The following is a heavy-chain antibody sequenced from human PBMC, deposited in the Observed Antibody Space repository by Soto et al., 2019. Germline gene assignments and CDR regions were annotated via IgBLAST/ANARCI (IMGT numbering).Heavy chain of an antibody. CDR1: GGSISSYY. J-gene: IGHJ4*02. Sequence: SETLSLTCTVSGGSISSYYWSWIRQPPGKGLEWIGYIYNSGSTNYNPSLKSRVTISVDTSKNQFSLKLSSVTAADTAVYYCARTDSGSYGDHFDYWGQGALVTVSA. V-gene: IGHV4-59*01. CDR3: ARTDSGSYGDHFDY. CDR2: IYNSGST. D-gene: IGHD1-26*01.